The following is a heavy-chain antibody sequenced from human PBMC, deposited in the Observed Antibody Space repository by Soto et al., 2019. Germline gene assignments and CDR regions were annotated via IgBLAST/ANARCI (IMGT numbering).Heavy chain of an antibody. V-gene: IGHV2-5*02. CDR1: GFSLSTSGVG. CDR3: AHRLGSYYFEAAFDI. J-gene: IGHJ3*02. CDR2: IYWDDDK. D-gene: IGHD1-26*01. Sequence: QITLKESGPTLVKPTQTLALSCTCSGFSLSTSGVGVGWIRQPPGKALEWLALIYWDDDKRYSPSLKSRLTITKDTSKNQVVLTMTNMDPVDTATYYCAHRLGSYYFEAAFDIWGQGTMVTDSS.